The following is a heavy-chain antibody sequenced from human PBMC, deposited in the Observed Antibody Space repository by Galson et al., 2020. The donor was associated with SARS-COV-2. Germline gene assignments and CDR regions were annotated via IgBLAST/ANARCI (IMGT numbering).Heavy chain of an antibody. CDR3: ARNLKFDP. V-gene: IGHV3-21*01. CDR1: GFSFSAQT. CDR2: ISDSSTNR. J-gene: IGHJ5*02. Sequence: NSGGSLRLSCAASGFSFSAQTMSWVRQAPGKGLDWVSSISDSSTNRYYSDSVKGRFTISRDNAKNSLYLQMNSLRVEDTAVYYCARNLKFDPWGQGTLVTVSS.